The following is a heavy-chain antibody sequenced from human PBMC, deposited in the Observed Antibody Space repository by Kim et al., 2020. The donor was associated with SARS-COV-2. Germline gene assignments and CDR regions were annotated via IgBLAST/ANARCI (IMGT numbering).Heavy chain of an antibody. CDR3: AREDLWFGELTGAFDY. CDR2: IWYDGSNK. CDR1: GFTFSSYG. V-gene: IGHV3-33*01. D-gene: IGHD3-10*01. J-gene: IGHJ4*02. Sequence: GGSLRLSCAASGFTFSSYGMHWVRQAPGKGLEWVAVIWYDGSNKYYADSVKGRFTISRDNSKNTLYLQMNSLRAEDTAVYYCAREDLWFGELTGAFDYWGQGTLVTVSS.